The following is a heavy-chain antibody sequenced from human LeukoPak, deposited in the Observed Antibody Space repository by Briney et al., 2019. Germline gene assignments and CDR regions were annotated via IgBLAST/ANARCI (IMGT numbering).Heavy chain of an antibody. CDR2: IYYSGST. CDR3: ARLHAYCSSTSCLLFQH. J-gene: IGHJ1*01. V-gene: IGHV4-39*07. D-gene: IGHD2-2*01. CDR1: GGSISSSSYY. Sequence: PSETLSLTCTVSGGSISSSSYYWGWIRQPPGKGLEWIGSIYYSGSTYYNPSLKSRVTISVDTSKNQFSLKLSSVTAADTAVYYCARLHAYCSSTSCLLFQHWGQGTLVTVSS.